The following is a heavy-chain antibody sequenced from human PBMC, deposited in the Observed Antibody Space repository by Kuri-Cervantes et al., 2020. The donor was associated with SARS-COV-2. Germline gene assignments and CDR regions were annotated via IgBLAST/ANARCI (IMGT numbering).Heavy chain of an antibody. D-gene: IGHD3-10*01. V-gene: IGHV4-61*01. Sequence: ESLKISCTVSGGSVSSGSYYWSWIRQPPGKGLEWIGYIYYSGSTNYNPSLKSRVTISVDTSKNQFSLKLSSVTAADTAVYYCARVWTMVRGVSYYFDYWGQGTLVTVSS. CDR3: ARVWTMVRGVSYYFDY. J-gene: IGHJ4*02. CDR2: IYYSGST. CDR1: GGSVSSGSYY.